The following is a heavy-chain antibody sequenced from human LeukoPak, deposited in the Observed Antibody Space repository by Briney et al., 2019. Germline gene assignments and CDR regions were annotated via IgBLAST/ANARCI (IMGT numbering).Heavy chain of an antibody. CDR2: ISGSGGST. CDR1: GFSVVNY. CDR3: AKGYHSSSWYWFDP. V-gene: IGHV3-23*01. Sequence: GGSLRLSCVVSGFSVVNYMNWVRQAPGKGLEWVSAISGSGGSTYYADSVKGRFTISRDNSKNTLYLQMNSLRAEDTAVYYCAKGYHSSSWYWFDPWGQGTLVTVSS. D-gene: IGHD6-13*01. J-gene: IGHJ5*02.